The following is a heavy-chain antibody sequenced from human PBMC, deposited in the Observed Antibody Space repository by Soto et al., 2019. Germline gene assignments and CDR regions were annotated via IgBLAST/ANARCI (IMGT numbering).Heavy chain of an antibody. D-gene: IGHD6-13*01. CDR1: GFTFSTYG. Sequence: QVQVVESGGGVVQPGRSLRLSCAASGFTFSTYGMHWVRQAPGEGLEWVAFISYGGSERYYTDSLKGRFTISRDNSKDTLSLQMDSLRAEDTAVYFCAKGGAASGTPFDSWGQGTLVTVSS. J-gene: IGHJ4*02. V-gene: IGHV3-30*18. CDR3: AKGGAASGTPFDS. CDR2: ISYGGSER.